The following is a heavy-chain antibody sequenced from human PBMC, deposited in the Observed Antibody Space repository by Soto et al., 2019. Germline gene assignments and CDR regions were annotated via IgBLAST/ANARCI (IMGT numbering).Heavy chain of an antibody. CDR1: GFSLREYA. V-gene: IGHV3-23*01. Sequence: GGSLRLSCAASGFSLREYAMSWVRQAPGRGLEWVSSISGSAISGRGGNTYYADSVRGRFTISRDASRNTLFLHLSSVAAEDTAVYFCAKAGGVYWYFDVWGRGTLVTVSS. CDR3: AKAGGVYWYFDV. CDR2: ISGRGGNT. J-gene: IGHJ2*01. D-gene: IGHD3-3*01.